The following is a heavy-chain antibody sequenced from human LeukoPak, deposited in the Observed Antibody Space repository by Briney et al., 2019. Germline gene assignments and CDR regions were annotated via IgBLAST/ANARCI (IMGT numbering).Heavy chain of an antibody. V-gene: IGHV4-59*01. J-gene: IGHJ4*02. CDR2: ISYSGST. CDR1: GDSISRYY. Sequence: SETLSLTCTVSGDSISRYYWSWIRQPPGKGPECIGYISYSGSTNYNPSLKSRVTISLDTSKNHFSLKLTSVTAADTAVFYCARSQGAYFDYWGQGILVTGSS. CDR3: ARSQGAYFDY.